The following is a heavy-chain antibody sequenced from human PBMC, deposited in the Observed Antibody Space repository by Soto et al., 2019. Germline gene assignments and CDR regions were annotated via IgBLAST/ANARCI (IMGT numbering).Heavy chain of an antibody. CDR1: GGTFSSYA. Sequence: PAASVKVSCKASGGTFSSYAISWVRQAPGQGLEWMGGIIPIFGTANYAQKFQGRVTITADESTSTAYMELSSLRSEDTAVYYCARVATGTTNWFDPWGQGTLVTVSS. V-gene: IGHV1-69*13. CDR3: ARVATGTTNWFDP. D-gene: IGHD1-1*01. CDR2: IIPIFGTA. J-gene: IGHJ5*02.